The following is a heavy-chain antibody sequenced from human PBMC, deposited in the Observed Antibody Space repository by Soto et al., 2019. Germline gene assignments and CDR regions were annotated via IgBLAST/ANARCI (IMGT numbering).Heavy chain of an antibody. CDR1: GYTFTSYG. V-gene: IGHV1-18*01. Sequence: ASVKVSCKASGYTFTSYGINWVRQAPGQGLEWLGWISPYDGNTKYAQILQGRVSMTTDTSTKTAYMEVRSLRSDDTAVYYCARGGYYDSSGSRNYHYYGMNVWGQGTTVTVSS. CDR2: ISPYDGNT. D-gene: IGHD3-22*01. J-gene: IGHJ6*02. CDR3: ARGGYYDSSGSRNYHYYGMNV.